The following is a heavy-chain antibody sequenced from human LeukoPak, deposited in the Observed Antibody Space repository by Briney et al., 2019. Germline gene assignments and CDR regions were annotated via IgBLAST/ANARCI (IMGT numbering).Heavy chain of an antibody. Sequence: RGESLKISCKGSGYSFNMYWIGWVRQMPRKGLEWMGIIYPGDSDTRYSPSFQGQVTISAGKSISTAYLQWSSLKASDTAMYYCARHKSGIQLFSRAPARYYFDYWGQGTLVTVSS. CDR2: IYPGDSDT. CDR3: ARHKSGIQLFSRAPARYYFDY. V-gene: IGHV5-51*01. CDR1: GYSFNMYW. D-gene: IGHD5-18*01. J-gene: IGHJ4*02.